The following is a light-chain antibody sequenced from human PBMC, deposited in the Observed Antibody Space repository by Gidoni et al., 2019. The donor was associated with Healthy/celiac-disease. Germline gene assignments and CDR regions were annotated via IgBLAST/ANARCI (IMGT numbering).Light chain of an antibody. J-gene: IGLJ2*01. Sequence: QSALTQPASVSGSPGQSINISCTGTSSDVGGYNYVSWYQQHPGKAPKLMIYDVSNRPSGVSNRFSGSKSGNTASLTISGLQAEDDADYYCSSYTSSSNVVFGGGTKLTVL. CDR1: SSDVGGYNY. V-gene: IGLV2-14*01. CDR2: DVS. CDR3: SSYTSSSNVV.